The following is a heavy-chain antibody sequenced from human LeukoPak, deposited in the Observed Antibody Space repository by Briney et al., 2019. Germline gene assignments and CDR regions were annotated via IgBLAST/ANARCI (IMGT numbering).Heavy chain of an antibody. D-gene: IGHD3-9*01. CDR1: GFTFSSYG. Sequence: GGSLRLSCAASGFTFSSYGMHWVRQAPGKGLEWVAFIRYDGSNKYYADSVKGRFTISRDNSKNTLYLQMNSLRAEDTAVYYCARERPNYDILTGYKSYYFDYWGQGTLVTVSS. CDR3: ARERPNYDILTGYKSYYFDY. J-gene: IGHJ4*02. CDR2: IRYDGSNK. V-gene: IGHV3-30*02.